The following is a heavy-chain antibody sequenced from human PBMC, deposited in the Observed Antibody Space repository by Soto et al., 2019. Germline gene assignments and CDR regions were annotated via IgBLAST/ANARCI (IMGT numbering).Heavy chain of an antibody. J-gene: IGHJ3*02. Sequence: QVQLQESGPGLVKPSQTLSLTCTVSGGSISSGGYYWSWIRQHPGKGLEWIGYIYYSGSTYYNPSXKXXVTISVDTSKTQFSLKLSSVTAADTAVYYCARAYGIWAFDIWGQGTMVTVSS. CDR2: IYYSGST. V-gene: IGHV4-31*03. CDR1: GGSISSGGYY. CDR3: ARAYGIWAFDI. D-gene: IGHD4-17*01.